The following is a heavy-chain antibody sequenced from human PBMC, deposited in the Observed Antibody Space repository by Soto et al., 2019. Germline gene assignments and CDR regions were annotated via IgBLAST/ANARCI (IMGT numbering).Heavy chain of an antibody. J-gene: IGHJ4*02. Sequence: PGGSLRLSCAAAGFVCSRNGMHWVRQAPGKGLEWVALISFDGSNKNYADSVKGRFTISRDNSRNTLYLQMNSLRAEDTAVYYCAKDFGPSIRHFDYWGQGTLVTVSS. CDR2: ISFDGSNK. CDR3: AKDFGPSIRHFDY. CDR1: GFVCSRNG. V-gene: IGHV3-30*18. D-gene: IGHD3-10*01.